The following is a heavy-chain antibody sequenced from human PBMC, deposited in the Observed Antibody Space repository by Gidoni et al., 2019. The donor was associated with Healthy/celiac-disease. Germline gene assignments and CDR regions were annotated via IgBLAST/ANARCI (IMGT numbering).Heavy chain of an antibody. D-gene: IGHD3-10*02. CDR2: MYYSGNT. Sequence: QLQLQESGPGLVKPSETLSLPCTLSGGSISNSNYYWDWIRQPPGKGLEWIGSMYYSGNTFYNTSLKSRVTMSVDTSKNQFSLNLTSVTAADTAVYYCARQYYVNWFDPWGQGTLVTVSS. J-gene: IGHJ5*02. V-gene: IGHV4-39*01. CDR3: ARQYYVNWFDP. CDR1: GGSISNSNYY.